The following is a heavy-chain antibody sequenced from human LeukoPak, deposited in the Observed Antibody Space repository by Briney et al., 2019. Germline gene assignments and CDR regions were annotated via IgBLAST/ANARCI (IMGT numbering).Heavy chain of an antibody. V-gene: IGHV4-30-4*01. CDR2: IYYSGST. D-gene: IGHD6-13*01. CDR1: GGSISNGDYY. CDR3: ARVSAAAYFDY. J-gene: IGHJ4*02. Sequence: SETLSLTCTVSGGSISNGDYYWSWIRQPPGKGLEWIGYIYYSGSTYYNPSLKSRVTISVDTSKNQFSLKLSSVTAADTAVYYCARVSAAAYFDYWGQGTLVTVSS.